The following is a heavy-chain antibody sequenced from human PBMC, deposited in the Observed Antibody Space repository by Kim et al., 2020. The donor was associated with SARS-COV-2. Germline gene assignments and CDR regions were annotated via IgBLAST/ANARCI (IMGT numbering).Heavy chain of an antibody. CDR2: ISTSGGLT. V-gene: IGHV3-23*01. D-gene: IGHD3-10*01. J-gene: IGHJ6*02. Sequence: GGSLRLSCTASGFTFSSSGMSWVRQAPGKGLEWVSSISTSGGLTYSADSVKGRFTVSRDNSENTLFLQMNSLRAEDTAVYYCAKGPYGSRRDQYYGMDIWGQGTTVTVSS. CDR1: GFTFSSSG. CDR3: AKGPYGSRRDQYYGMDI.